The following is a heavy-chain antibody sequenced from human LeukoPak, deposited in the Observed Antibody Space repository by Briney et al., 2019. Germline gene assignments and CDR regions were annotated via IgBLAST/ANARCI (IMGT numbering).Heavy chain of an antibody. V-gene: IGHV4-34*01. D-gene: IGHD3-10*01. CDR2: INHSGST. CDR3: ASSNVRYYYGSGSSYYYYMDV. CDR1: GGSFSGYY. Sequence: SSETLSLTCAVYGGSFSGYYWSWIRQPPGKGLEWIGEINHSGSTNYNPSLKSRVTISVDTSKNQFSLKLSSVTAADTAVYYCASSNVRYYYGSGSSYYYYMDVWGKGTTVTVSS. J-gene: IGHJ6*03.